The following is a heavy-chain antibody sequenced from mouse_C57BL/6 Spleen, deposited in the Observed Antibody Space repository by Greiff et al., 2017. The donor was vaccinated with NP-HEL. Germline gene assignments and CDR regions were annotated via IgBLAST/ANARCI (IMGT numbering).Heavy chain of an antibody. Sequence: EVKVVESGGGLVQPGGSLKLSCAASGFTFSDYGMAWVRQAPRKGPEWVAFISNLAYSIYYADTVTGRFTISVENAKNTPYLERSSRESAETDMYYCGRQSNYGRAMDYWGQGTSVTVSS. CDR3: GRQSNYGRAMDY. V-gene: IGHV5-15*01. CDR2: ISNLAYSI. CDR1: GFTFSDYG. D-gene: IGHD2-5*01. J-gene: IGHJ4*01.